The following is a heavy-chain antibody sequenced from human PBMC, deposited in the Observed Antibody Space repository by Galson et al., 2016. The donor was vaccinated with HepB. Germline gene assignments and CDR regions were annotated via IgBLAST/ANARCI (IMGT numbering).Heavy chain of an antibody. Sequence: SETLSLTCTVSGGSLSSSGHYWGWVRQPSGKGLEWIGNIYYNGNTYYNPSLKRRVTISIDTSKKRFSLTLTSVTAADTAVYYCGRHRGYSDYERGLDYWGQGTLVTVSS. J-gene: IGHJ4*02. D-gene: IGHD5-12*01. CDR1: GGSLSSSGHY. CDR2: IYYNGNT. CDR3: GRHRGYSDYERGLDY. V-gene: IGHV4-39*01.